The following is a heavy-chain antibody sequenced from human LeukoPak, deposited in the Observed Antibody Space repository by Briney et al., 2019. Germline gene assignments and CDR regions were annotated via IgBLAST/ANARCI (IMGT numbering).Heavy chain of an antibody. D-gene: IGHD2-2*01. CDR1: GFTFSSYG. J-gene: IGHJ4*02. CDR3: ARDRYCTTTRCSDY. V-gene: IGHV3-33*08. Sequence: GGSLRLSCAASGFTFSSYGMHWVRQAPGKGLERVAVIWYGGSNKYYADSVKGRFTISRDNSKNTLYLEMNSLRAEDTAVYYCARDRYCTTTRCSDYWGQGTLVTVSS. CDR2: IWYGGSNK.